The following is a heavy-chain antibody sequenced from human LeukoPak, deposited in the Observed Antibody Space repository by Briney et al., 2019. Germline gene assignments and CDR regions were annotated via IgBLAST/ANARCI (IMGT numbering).Heavy chain of an antibody. Sequence: GTSLRLSCAASGFGFCNYAMHWVRQAPGKGLEWVAVISYDGSNQYYADSVRGRFTISRDNSKNTLYLQMNTLRVEDTAVYYCAKDYRYSGSYECDYWGQGTLVTVSS. CDR2: ISYDGSNQ. CDR1: GFGFCNYA. CDR3: AKDYRYSGSYECDY. D-gene: IGHD1-26*01. J-gene: IGHJ4*02. V-gene: IGHV3-30*18.